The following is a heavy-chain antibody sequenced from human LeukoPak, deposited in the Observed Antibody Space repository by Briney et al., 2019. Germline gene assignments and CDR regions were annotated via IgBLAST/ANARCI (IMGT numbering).Heavy chain of an antibody. D-gene: IGHD1-7*01. CDR2: IYYTGRT. Sequence: PSETLSLTCSVSGGSIENYYWSWIRQSPGKGLDWIGYIYYTGRTKYNPSLKSRVTISVDKSKNQFSLKLSSVTAADTAVYYCAINLGLPDFDYWGQGTLVTVSS. J-gene: IGHJ4*02. CDR3: AINLGLPDFDY. CDR1: GGSIENYY. V-gene: IGHV4-59*12.